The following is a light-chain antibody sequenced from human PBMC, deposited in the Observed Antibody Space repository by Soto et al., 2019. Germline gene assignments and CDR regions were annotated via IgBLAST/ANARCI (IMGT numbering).Light chain of an antibody. J-gene: IGKJ1*01. CDR3: QQYGSSPTWT. CDR1: QSVSSSY. CDR2: GAS. Sequence: EIVLTQSPGTLSLSPGERATLSCRASQSVSSSYLAWYQQKPGQAPRLLIYGASGRATGIPDRFSGSGSGTDFTLTINRLEPEDFAVYYCQQYGSSPTWTFGQGTKVEIK. V-gene: IGKV3-20*01.